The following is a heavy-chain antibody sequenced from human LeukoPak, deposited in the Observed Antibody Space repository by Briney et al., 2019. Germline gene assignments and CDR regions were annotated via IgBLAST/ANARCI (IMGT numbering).Heavy chain of an antibody. D-gene: IGHD2-8*01. V-gene: IGHV3-20*04. CDR2: INWNGGST. Sequence: GGSLRLSCAASGFTFDDYGMSWVRQAPGKGLEWVSGINWNGGSTGYADSVKGRFTISRDNAKNSLYLQMNSLRAEDAALYYCARLKLMVAPDYWGQGTLVTVSS. CDR3: ARLKLMVAPDY. J-gene: IGHJ4*02. CDR1: GFTFDDYG.